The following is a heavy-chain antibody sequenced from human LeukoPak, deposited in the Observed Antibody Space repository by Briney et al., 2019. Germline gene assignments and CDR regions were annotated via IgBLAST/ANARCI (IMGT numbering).Heavy chain of an antibody. Sequence: GGSLRLSCAASGFTFSSYWMHWVRQAPGKGLVWVSRINTDGSSTNYADSVKGRFTISRDNSKNTLYLQMNSLRAEDTAVYYCAKDLGPDSSGWYLNYFDYWGQGTLVTVSS. CDR2: INTDGSST. CDR3: AKDLGPDSSGWYLNYFDY. D-gene: IGHD6-19*01. V-gene: IGHV3-74*01. J-gene: IGHJ4*02. CDR1: GFTFSSYW.